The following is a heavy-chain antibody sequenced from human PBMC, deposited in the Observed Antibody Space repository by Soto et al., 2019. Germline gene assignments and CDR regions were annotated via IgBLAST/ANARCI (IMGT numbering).Heavy chain of an antibody. CDR1: GFTFSDHY. CDR3: ARVDYGYVDY. Sequence: GGSLRLSCAASGFTFSDHYMDWVRQAPGKGLEWVGRTRNKANSYTTEYAASVKGRFTISRDDSKNSLYLQMNSLKTEDTAVYYCARVDYGYVDYWGQGTLVTVSS. D-gene: IGHD5-18*01. J-gene: IGHJ4*02. CDR2: TRNKANSYTT. V-gene: IGHV3-72*01.